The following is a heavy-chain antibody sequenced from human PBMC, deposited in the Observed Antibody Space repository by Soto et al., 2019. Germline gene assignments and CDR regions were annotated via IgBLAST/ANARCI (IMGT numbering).Heavy chain of an antibody. D-gene: IGHD3-3*01. CDR2: IYYSGST. CDR1: GGSISSIGYY. J-gene: IGHJ5*02. Sequence: SETLSLSCDVSGGSISSIGYYVSWVRQHPGKGLEWIGSIYYSGSTNYNPSLKSRVTISVDTSKNQFSLKLSSVTAADTAVYYCARPITIFGGVTSWFDPWGQGTLVTVSS. CDR3: ARPITIFGGVTSWFDP. V-gene: IGHV4-31*11.